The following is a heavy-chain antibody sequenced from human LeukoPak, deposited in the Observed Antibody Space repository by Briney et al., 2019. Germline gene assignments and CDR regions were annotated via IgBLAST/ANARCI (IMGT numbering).Heavy chain of an antibody. Sequence: QPGGSLRLSCAASGFTFSNYWMHWVRQAPGKGLVWVSHINSDESSTNYADSVKGRFTVSRDNAKNTLYLQMNSLRAEDTAVYYCAKDVMHYGSGRPYYMDVWGKGTTVTISS. J-gene: IGHJ6*03. CDR3: AKDVMHYGSGRPYYMDV. V-gene: IGHV3-74*01. D-gene: IGHD3-10*01. CDR2: INSDESST. CDR1: GFTFSNYW.